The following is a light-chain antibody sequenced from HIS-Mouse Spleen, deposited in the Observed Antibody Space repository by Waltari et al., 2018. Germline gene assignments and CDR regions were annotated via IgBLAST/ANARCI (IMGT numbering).Light chain of an antibody. CDR2: GES. Sequence: EIVLTQSPGTLSLSPGERATLSCRASQSVSSSYFAWYQQKPGQAPRLLIYGESSRATGIPDRFSGSGSGTDFTLTISRLEPEDFAVYYCQQYGSSPPWTFGQGTKVEIK. V-gene: IGKV3-20*01. CDR1: QSVSSSY. J-gene: IGKJ1*01. CDR3: QQYGSSPPWT.